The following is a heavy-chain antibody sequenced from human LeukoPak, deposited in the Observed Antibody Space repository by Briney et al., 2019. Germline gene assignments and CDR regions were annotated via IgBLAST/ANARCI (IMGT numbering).Heavy chain of an antibody. J-gene: IGHJ4*02. CDR2: FYYSGST. V-gene: IGHV4-39*07. D-gene: IGHD6-19*01. CDR3: ARGKAVAAPFDY. Sequence: SETLSLTCTVSGGSISSSSYFWGWVRQPPGKGLEWIGSFYYSGSTYYNPSLKSRVTISVDTSKNQFSLKLSSVTAADTAVYYCARGKAVAAPFDYWGQGTLVTVSS. CDR1: GGSISSSSYF.